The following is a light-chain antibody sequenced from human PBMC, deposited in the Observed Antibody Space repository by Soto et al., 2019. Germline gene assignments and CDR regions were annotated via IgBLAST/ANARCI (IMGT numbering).Light chain of an antibody. V-gene: IGKV3-20*01. Sequence: EIVLTQSPGTLSLSPGERATLSCRASQTVSSNYLAWYQQKPRQAPRLLIYGESSRATGIPDRFGGSGSGTDFTLTISSLEPEDFAVYYCQHYGSSPPFTFGQGTRLEIK. CDR3: QHYGSSPPFT. CDR1: QTVSSNY. CDR2: GES. J-gene: IGKJ5*01.